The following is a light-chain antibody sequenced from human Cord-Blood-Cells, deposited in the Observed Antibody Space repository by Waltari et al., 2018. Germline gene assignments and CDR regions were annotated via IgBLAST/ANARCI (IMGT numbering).Light chain of an antibody. Sequence: IQMTQPPSSRSGSVGDRVTITCRASQSLSSYLNGYQQKPGKAPKRLIYAASSLQSGVPSRFSGSGSWTDFTLTISSLQPADFATYYCQQSYSTPYTFGQGTKLAIK. V-gene: IGKV1-39*01. CDR1: QSLSSY. CDR3: QQSYSTPYT. J-gene: IGKJ2*01. CDR2: AAS.